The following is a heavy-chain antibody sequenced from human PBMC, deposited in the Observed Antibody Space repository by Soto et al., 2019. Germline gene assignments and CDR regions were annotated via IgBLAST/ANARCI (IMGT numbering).Heavy chain of an antibody. D-gene: IGHD1-26*01. CDR3: AKHKGWELRPLDY. CDR2: IIDGNT. CDR1: GVTFSTND. J-gene: IGHJ4*02. Sequence: GGSLRLSYVVSGVTFSTNDMSWVRLAPGKGLQWVSTIIDGNTYYADSLKGRFTVSRNTSESTLFLQMNSVRADDAAIYYCAKHKGWELRPLDYWGPGTLVTVSS. V-gene: IGHV3-23*01.